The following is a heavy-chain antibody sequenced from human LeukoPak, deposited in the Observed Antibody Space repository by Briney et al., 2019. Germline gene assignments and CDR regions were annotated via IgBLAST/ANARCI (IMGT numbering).Heavy chain of an antibody. CDR1: GYTFTSYY. D-gene: IGHD6-19*01. CDR2: INPSGGST. CDR3: ARVPSSGWSRGGDY. Sequence: GASVKVSCKASGYTFTSYYMHWVRQAPGQGLEWMGIINPSGGSTSYAQKFQGRVTMTRNTSISTAYMELSSLRSEDTAVYYCARVPSSGWSRGGDYWGQGTLVTVSS. V-gene: IGHV1-46*01. J-gene: IGHJ4*02.